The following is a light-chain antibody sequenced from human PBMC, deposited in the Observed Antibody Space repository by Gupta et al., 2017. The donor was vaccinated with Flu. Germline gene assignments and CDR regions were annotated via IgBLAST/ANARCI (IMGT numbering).Light chain of an antibody. J-gene: IGLJ2*01. CDR2: NDG. CDR3: QVWNSNSNHHGL. V-gene: IGLV3-21*02. CDR1: DIGGKY. Sequence: SYVLTQPPSGSVVPGQTARSTCAGHDIGGKYVHWYHQKAGPAPVLVVYNDGDRPSRIPQRFSGSKSGSTATLTISGVEAGDEAAYYCQVWNSNSNHHGLFGGGTKLTVL.